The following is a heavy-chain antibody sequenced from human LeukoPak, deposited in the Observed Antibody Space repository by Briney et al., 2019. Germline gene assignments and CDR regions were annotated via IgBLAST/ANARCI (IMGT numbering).Heavy chain of an antibody. CDR2: IYYSGST. J-gene: IGHJ3*02. V-gene: IGHV4-59*01. Sequence: SETLSLTCTVSGGSISSYYWSWIRQPPGKGLEWIGYIYYSGSTNYNPSLKSRVTISVDTSKNQFSLKLSSVTAADTAVYYCARVPYYYGSGSYSAFDIWGQGTMVTVSS. D-gene: IGHD3-10*01. CDR1: GGSISSYY. CDR3: ARVPYYYGSGSYSAFDI.